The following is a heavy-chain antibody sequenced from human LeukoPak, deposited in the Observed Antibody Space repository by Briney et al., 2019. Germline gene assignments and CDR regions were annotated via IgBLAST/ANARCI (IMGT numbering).Heavy chain of an antibody. CDR1: GFTFSRYA. D-gene: IGHD3-22*01. J-gene: IGHJ4*02. CDR2: ISGGRGST. Sequence: GGSLRLSCAASGFTFSRYAMSWVRQAPGKGLQWVSAISGGRGSTYYADSVKGRFTISRDNAKNSLYLQMNSLRAEDTAVYYCAMTGLTYYYDSSGYYWDYWGQGTLVTVSS. V-gene: IGHV3-23*01. CDR3: AMTGLTYYYDSSGYYWDY.